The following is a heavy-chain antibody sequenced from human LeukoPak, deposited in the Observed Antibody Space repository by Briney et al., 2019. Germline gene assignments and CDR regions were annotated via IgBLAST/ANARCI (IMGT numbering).Heavy chain of an antibody. Sequence: ASVKVSCKASGGTFSSYAISWVRQAPGQGLEWMGGIIPMFGSANYTQKFQDRVTITADESTSTAYMELSSLRSEDTAVYFCAREVHGYNRKDMLSETNSYYYMDVWGKGTSVTVSS. CDR1: GGTFSSYA. D-gene: IGHD1-20*01. V-gene: IGHV1-69*13. J-gene: IGHJ6*03. CDR3: AREVHGYNRKDMLSETNSYYYMDV. CDR2: IIPMFGSA.